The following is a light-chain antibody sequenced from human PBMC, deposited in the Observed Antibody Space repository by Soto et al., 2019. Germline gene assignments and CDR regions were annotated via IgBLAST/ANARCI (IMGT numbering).Light chain of an antibody. V-gene: IGKV3-20*01. CDR3: QHYGSSSYT. J-gene: IGKJ2*01. CDR1: QSVISSY. CDR2: GAS. Sequence: EIVLTQSPGTLSLSPGERATLSCRASQSVISSYLAWYQHKPGQAPRLLIYGASSRATGIPDRFSGSWSGTDFTLTISGLEPEDFAVYYCQHYGSSSYTFGQGTKLEIK.